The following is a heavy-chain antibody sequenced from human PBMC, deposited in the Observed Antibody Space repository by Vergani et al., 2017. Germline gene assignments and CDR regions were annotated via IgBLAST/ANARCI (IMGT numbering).Heavy chain of an antibody. V-gene: IGHV3-30-3*01. J-gene: IGHJ4*02. Sequence: QVQLVESGAGVVQPGRSLSLYCAASGFTFSSYAMHWVLQAPGKGLEWVAVISYDGSNKYYADSVKGRFTISRDNSKNTLYLQMNSLRAEDTAVYYCARGASGDYVSSFDYWGQGTLVTVSS. CDR2: ISYDGSNK. CDR3: ARGASGDYVSSFDY. CDR1: GFTFSSYA. D-gene: IGHD4-17*01.